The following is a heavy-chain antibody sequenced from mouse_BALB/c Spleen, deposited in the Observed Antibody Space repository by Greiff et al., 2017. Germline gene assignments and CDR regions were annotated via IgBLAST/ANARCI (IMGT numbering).Heavy chain of an antibody. Sequence: VKLQQSGAELARPGASVKLSCKASGYTFTSYWMQWVKQRPGQGLEWIGAIYPGDGDTRYTQKFKGKATLTADKSSSTAYMQLSSLASEDSAVYYCAYYFDYWGQGTTLTVSS. V-gene: IGHV1-87*01. CDR1: GYTFTSYW. CDR2: IYPGDGDT. J-gene: IGHJ2*01. CDR3: AYYFDY.